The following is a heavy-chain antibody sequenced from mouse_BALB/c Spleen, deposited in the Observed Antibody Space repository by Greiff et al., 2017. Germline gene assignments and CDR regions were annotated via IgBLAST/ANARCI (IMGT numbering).Heavy chain of an antibody. V-gene: IGHV5-9*03. CDR3: ASLYYGKEMDY. Sequence: LQQPGGGLVQPGGSRKLSCAASGFTFSSYTMSWVRQTPEKRLEWVATISSCGGNTYYPDSVKGRFTISRDNAKNNLYLQMSSLRSEDTALYYCASLYYGKEMDYWGEGTSVTVSS. D-gene: IGHD2-1*01. CDR1: GFTFSSYT. J-gene: IGHJ4*01. CDR2: ISSCGGNT.